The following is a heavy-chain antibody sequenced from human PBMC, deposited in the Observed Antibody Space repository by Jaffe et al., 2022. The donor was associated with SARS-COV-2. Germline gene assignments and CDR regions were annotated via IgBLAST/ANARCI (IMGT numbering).Heavy chain of an antibody. CDR1: GYSFTSYW. J-gene: IGHJ6*03. CDR2: IYPGDSDT. V-gene: IGHV5-51*01. Sequence: EVQLVQSGAEVKKPGESLKISCKGSGYSFTSYWIGWVRQMPGKGLEWMGIIYPGDSDTRYSPSFQGQVTISADKSISTAYLQWSSLKASDTAMYYCARHQMRGYNWNSLVGDYYYYYYMDVWGKGTTVTVSS. CDR3: ARHQMRGYNWNSLVGDYYYYYYMDV. D-gene: IGHD1-1*01.